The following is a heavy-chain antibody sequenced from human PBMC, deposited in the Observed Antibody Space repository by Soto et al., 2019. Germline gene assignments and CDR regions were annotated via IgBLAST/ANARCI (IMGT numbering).Heavy chain of an antibody. Sequence: SETLSLTCAVSGGSISSSNWWSWVRQPPGKGLDWIGEIYHSGSTNYNPSLKTRATISVDKSKNQFSLKLRSVTAADTAVYYCARLRLGYCSSTSCYTGYYYGMDVWGQGTTVTVSS. CDR3: ARLRLGYCSSTSCYTGYYYGMDV. J-gene: IGHJ6*02. CDR1: GGSISSSNW. CDR2: IYHSGST. D-gene: IGHD2-2*02. V-gene: IGHV4-4*02.